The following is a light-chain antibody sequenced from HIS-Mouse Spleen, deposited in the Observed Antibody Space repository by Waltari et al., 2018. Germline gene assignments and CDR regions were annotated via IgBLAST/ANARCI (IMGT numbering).Light chain of an antibody. CDR1: ALPKKY. J-gene: IGLJ2*01. V-gene: IGLV3-10*01. CDR2: EDS. CDR3: YSTDSSGNHRV. Sequence: SYELTQPPSVSVSPGQPARLTCPGEALPKKYAYWYQQKSGQAPVLVIYEDSKRPSGIPERFSGSSSGTMATLTISGAQVEDEADYYCYSTDSSGNHRVFGGGTKLTVL.